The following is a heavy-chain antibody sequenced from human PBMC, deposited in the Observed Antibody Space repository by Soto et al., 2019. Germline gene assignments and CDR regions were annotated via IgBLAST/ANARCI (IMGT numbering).Heavy chain of an antibody. Sequence: ESVGGVVQPGRSLRLSCAASGFTFSSYGMHWVRQAPGKGLEWVAVIWYDGSNKYYADSVKGRFTISRDNSKNTLYLQMNSLRAEDTAVYYCAANQGYSSSWYGSHYYYGMDVWGQGTTVTVSS. CDR1: GFTFSSYG. V-gene: IGHV3-33*01. CDR3: AANQGYSSSWYGSHYYYGMDV. CDR2: IWYDGSNK. J-gene: IGHJ6*02. D-gene: IGHD6-13*01.